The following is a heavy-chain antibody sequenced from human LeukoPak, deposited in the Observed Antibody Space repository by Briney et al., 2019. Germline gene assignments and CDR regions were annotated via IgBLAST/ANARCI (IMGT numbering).Heavy chain of an antibody. V-gene: IGHV3-72*01. CDR3: GDLGSAGTDH. CDR2: IRNKADGYTT. J-gene: IGHJ4*02. D-gene: IGHD3-10*01. Sequence: PGESLRLSCAASGFTFSPHYMDWVRQSPGQGLEWVGLIRNKADGYTTIYAASVKGRFTISRDDSKNSVYLQMDSLKTEDTAVYYCGDLGSAGTDHWGQGTLVTVSS. CDR1: GFTFSPHY.